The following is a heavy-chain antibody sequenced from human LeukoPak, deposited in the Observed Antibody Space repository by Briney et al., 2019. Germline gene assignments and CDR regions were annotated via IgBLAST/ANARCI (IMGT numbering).Heavy chain of an antibody. D-gene: IGHD4-17*01. CDR3: ARYGHSPFFDY. CDR2: INPSGGST. J-gene: IGHJ4*02. V-gene: IGHV1-46*01. Sequence: ASVKVSCKASGYTFTNYHMNRVRQAPGQGLEWMGIINPSGGSTTNAQKFQGRVIMTRDMSTSTVYMELSSLRSEDTAVYFCARYGHSPFFDYWGQGTLVTVSS. CDR1: GYTFTNYH.